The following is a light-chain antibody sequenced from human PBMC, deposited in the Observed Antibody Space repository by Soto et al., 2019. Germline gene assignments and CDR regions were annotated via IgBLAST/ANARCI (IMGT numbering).Light chain of an antibody. Sequence: QSVLTQPASVSGSPGQSITISCTGTSSDVGGYNYVSWYQQHPGKAPKLMIYDVSNRPSGVSNCFSGSKSGNTASLTISGLQAEDEADYYCSSYTSSSTLGGVFGGGTKVTVL. CDR2: DVS. J-gene: IGLJ2*01. CDR3: SSYTSSSTLGGV. V-gene: IGLV2-14*01. CDR1: SSDVGGYNY.